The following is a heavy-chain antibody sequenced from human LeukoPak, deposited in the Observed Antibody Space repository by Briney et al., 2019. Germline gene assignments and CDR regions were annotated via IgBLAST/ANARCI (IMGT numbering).Heavy chain of an antibody. CDR1: GGFISSSTYD. CDR3: ARDDLYFD. CDR2: IYYTGRT. Sequence: PSETLSLTCTVSGGFISSSTYDWGWIRQPPGEGLEWIGSIYYTGRTNYNPSLKSRVTISVDTSKNQFSLKLASLTAADTAVYFCARDDLYFDWGQGTLVTVSS. J-gene: IGHJ4*02. D-gene: IGHD3-16*01. V-gene: IGHV4-39*07.